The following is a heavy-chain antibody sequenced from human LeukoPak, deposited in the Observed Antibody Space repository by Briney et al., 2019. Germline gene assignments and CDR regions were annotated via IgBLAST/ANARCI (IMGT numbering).Heavy chain of an antibody. Sequence: GGSLRLSCVASGFTFSNYAMNWVRQAPGKGLEWVSGVSGGGGSTYYADSVKGRFTISRDNSKSTLYLQMNSLRAEDTAVYYCAKCYRLYYDSSDSFDYWGQGTLVTVSS. J-gene: IGHJ4*02. V-gene: IGHV3-23*01. CDR2: VSGGGGST. CDR3: AKCYRLYYDSSDSFDY. D-gene: IGHD3-22*01. CDR1: GFTFSNYA.